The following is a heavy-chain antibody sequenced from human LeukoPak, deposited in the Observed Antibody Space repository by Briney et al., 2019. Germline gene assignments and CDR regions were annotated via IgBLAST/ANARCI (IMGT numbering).Heavy chain of an antibody. CDR1: GYTFSSYD. D-gene: IGHD6-13*01. J-gene: IGHJ4*02. Sequence: ASVKVSCKASGYTFSSYDFSWVRQAPGQGLEWMGWISAYNGNTNYAQKLQGRVTMTTDTSTSTAYMELRGLRSDDTAVYYCARVCSPAAGTRFDYWGQGTLVTVSS. CDR2: ISAYNGNT. CDR3: ARVCSPAAGTRFDY. V-gene: IGHV1-18*01.